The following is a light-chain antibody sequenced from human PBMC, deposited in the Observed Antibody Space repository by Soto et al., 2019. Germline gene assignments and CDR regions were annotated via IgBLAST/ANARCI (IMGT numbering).Light chain of an antibody. CDR2: DAS. CDR1: QSISSW. Sequence: DIQVSQSPSTLSASVGDRASITYLASQSISSWLVWYQQTPGKAPKRLLYDASSLQRGVPSRFSGSGSGTEFSLTLSSLQSDDFATDYCQQYNSYLVTFGGGTKVDIK. CDR3: QQYNSYLVT. V-gene: IGKV1-5*01. J-gene: IGKJ4*01.